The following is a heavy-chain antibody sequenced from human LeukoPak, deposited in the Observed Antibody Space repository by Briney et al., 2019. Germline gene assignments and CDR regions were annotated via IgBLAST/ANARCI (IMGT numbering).Heavy chain of an antibody. CDR3: ARGVYSGSYQYYFDY. J-gene: IGHJ4*02. CDR1: GGSISSGGYS. CDR2: IYHSGSI. V-gene: IGHV4-30-2*01. Sequence: SQTLSLTCAVSGGSISSGGYSWSWIRQPPGKGLEWIGYIYHSGSIYYNPSLKSRVTISVDRSKNQFSLKLSSVTAADTAVYYCARGVYSGSYQYYFDYWGQGTLVTVSS. D-gene: IGHD1-26*01.